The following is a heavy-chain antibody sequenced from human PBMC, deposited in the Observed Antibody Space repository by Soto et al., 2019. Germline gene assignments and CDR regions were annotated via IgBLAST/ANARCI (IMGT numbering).Heavy chain of an antibody. CDR2: IYYSGST. CDR1: GGSISSYY. J-gene: IGHJ4*02. V-gene: IGHV4-59*01. Sequence: SETLSLTCAVSGGSISSYYWSWIRQPPGKGLEWIGYIYYSGSTNYNPSLKSRVTISVDTSKNQFSLKLSSVTAADTAVYYCARTWLLAGYFDYWGQGTQVTVSS. CDR3: ARTWLLAGYFDY. D-gene: IGHD3-22*01.